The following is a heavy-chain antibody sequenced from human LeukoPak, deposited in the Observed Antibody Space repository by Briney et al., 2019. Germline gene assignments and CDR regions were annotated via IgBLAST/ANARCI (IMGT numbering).Heavy chain of an antibody. V-gene: IGHV4-30-4*01. CDR3: ARGKLLWFGELLRPSYYFDY. CDR2: IYYSGST. D-gene: IGHD3-10*01. Sequence: SETLSLTCTVSGGSISSGDYYWSWIRQPPGKGLEWNGYIYYSGSTYYNPSLKSRVTISVDTSKNQFSLKLSSVTAADTAVYYCARGKLLWFGELLRPSYYFDYWGQGTLVTVSS. J-gene: IGHJ4*02. CDR1: GGSISSGDYY.